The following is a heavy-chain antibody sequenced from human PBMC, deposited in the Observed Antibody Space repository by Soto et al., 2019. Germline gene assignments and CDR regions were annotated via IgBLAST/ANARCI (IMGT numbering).Heavy chain of an antibody. V-gene: IGHV2-5*02. Sequence: QITLKESGPTLVKPTQTLTLTCTFSGFSLSTSGVGVGWIRQPPGKALEWLALIYWDDDKRYSPSLKSRLTXTXXTSKNQVVLTMTNMDPVDTATYYCAHRSWNAGFDYWGQGTLVTVSS. CDR2: IYWDDDK. J-gene: IGHJ4*02. D-gene: IGHD1-1*01. CDR1: GFSLSTSGVG. CDR3: AHRSWNAGFDY.